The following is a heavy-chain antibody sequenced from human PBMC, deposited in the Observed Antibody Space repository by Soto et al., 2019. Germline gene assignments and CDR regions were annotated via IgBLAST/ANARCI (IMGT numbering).Heavy chain of an antibody. J-gene: IGHJ6*02. CDR1: GLTFSSHW. D-gene: IGHD2-15*01. Sequence: GGSLRLSCAASGLTFSSHWMHWVRQAPGKGLVWVSHINGDGSTTRYADSVKGRFTISRDNAKNTLYLQMNSLRAEDTAVYYCAIYSGVWGQGTTVTVSS. CDR2: INGDGSTT. CDR3: AIYSGV. V-gene: IGHV3-74*01.